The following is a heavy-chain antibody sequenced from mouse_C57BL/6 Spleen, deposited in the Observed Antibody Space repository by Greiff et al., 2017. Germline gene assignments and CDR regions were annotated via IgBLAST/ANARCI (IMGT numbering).Heavy chain of an antibody. CDR3: ARRDLDDDYRFDY. V-gene: IGHV1-59*01. CDR1: GYTFTSSW. Sequence: QVQLQQPGAELVRPGTSVKLSCKASGYTFTSSWMHWVKQRPGQGLEWIGVIDPSDSYTNYNQKFKGKATMTVDTSSSTAYMQLSSLTSEDSAVYYCARRDLDDDYRFDYWGQGTTLTVSS. CDR2: IDPSDSYT. J-gene: IGHJ2*01. D-gene: IGHD2-4*01.